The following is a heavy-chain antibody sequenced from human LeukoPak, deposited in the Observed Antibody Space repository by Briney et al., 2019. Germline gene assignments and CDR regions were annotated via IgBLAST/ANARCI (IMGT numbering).Heavy chain of an antibody. Sequence: ASVEVSCKASGYTFTGYYMHWVRQAPGQGLEWMGWINPNSGGTNYAQKFQGRVTMTRDTSISTAYMELSRLRSDDTAVYYCAREIAVAGRSFDYWGQGTLVTVSS. CDR1: GYTFTGYY. V-gene: IGHV1-2*02. CDR3: AREIAVAGRSFDY. J-gene: IGHJ4*02. CDR2: INPNSGGT. D-gene: IGHD6-19*01.